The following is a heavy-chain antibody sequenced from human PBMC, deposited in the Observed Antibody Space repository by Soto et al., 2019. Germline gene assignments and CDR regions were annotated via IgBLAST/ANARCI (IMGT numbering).Heavy chain of an antibody. V-gene: IGHV1-18*01. CDR1: GYTFTSYG. CDR2: ISAYNGNT. Sequence: ASVKVSCKASGYTFTSYGISWVRQAPGQGLEWMGRISAYNGNTNYAQKLQGRVTMTTDTSTSTAYMELRSLRSDDTAVYYCASVVVSSSENPLYSSSSWFDPWGQGTLVTVSS. J-gene: IGHJ5*02. CDR3: ASVVVSSSENPLYSSSSWFDP. D-gene: IGHD6-6*01.